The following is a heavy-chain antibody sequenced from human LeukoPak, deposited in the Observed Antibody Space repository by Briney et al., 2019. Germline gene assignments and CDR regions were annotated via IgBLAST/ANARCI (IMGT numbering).Heavy chain of an antibody. CDR3: ARGGPDFEWLSFPDY. J-gene: IGHJ4*02. CDR2: ISSSGSTI. Sequence: GGSLRLSCAASGFTFSSYEMNWVRQAPGKGLEWVSYISSSGSTIYYADSVKGRFTISRDNAKNSLYLQMNSLRAEDTAVYYCARGGPDFEWLSFPDYWGQGTLVTVSS. V-gene: IGHV3-48*03. D-gene: IGHD3-9*01. CDR1: GFTFSSYE.